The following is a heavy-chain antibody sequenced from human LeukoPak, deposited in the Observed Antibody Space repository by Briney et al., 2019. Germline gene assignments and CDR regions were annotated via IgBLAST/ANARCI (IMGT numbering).Heavy chain of an antibody. Sequence: SDTLSLPCTVSGGSISSYYWRWLRQPPGKGLEWLGYIYYSGSPNYYRSLKSRVTISVDKSKKHFALTMSHATAPDTAVDFCARGSAGTTEDFDYWGQGTLVTVSS. CDR1: GGSISSYY. V-gene: IGHV4-59*12. J-gene: IGHJ4*02. CDR2: IYYSGSP. CDR3: ARGSAGTTEDFDY. D-gene: IGHD1-1*01.